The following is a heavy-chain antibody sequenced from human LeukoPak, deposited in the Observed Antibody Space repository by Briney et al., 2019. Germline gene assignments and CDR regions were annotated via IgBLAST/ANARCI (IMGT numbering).Heavy chain of an antibody. J-gene: IGHJ4*02. CDR2: IFYRGST. V-gene: IGHV4-30-4*01. CDR1: GGSISNDDYY. Sequence: SETLSLTCTVCGGSISNDDYYWTWIRQSPGKGLEWIGYIFYRGSTYYNPSLKSRLTISVDTSKNQFSMKLTSVTAADTAIYFCARDQRSSGSNIFDYWGQGTLVTVSS. CDR3: ARDQRSSGSNIFDY. D-gene: IGHD1-26*01.